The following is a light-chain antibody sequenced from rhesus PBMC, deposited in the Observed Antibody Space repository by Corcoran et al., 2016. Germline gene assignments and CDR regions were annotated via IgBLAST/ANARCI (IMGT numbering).Light chain of an antibody. CDR1: SSDIGGYNF. CDR2: GVN. V-gene: IGLV2S7*01. Sequence: QSAPSQPPSVSGSPGQSVTISCTGTSSDIGGYNFVSWYHQHPGKAPKLLIYGVNNRPSGVSDRFSGSKSGNTASLTISGLQAEDEADYYCCSYTASSTYIFGAGTRLTVL. CDR3: CSYTASSTYI. J-gene: IGLJ1*01.